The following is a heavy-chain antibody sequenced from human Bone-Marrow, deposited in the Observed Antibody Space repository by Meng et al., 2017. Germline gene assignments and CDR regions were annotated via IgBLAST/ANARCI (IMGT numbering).Heavy chain of an antibody. D-gene: IGHD3-22*01. CDR1: GFTFSSYE. CDR3: ARDTPLIYYDSSGYYDY. Sequence: GESLKISCAASGFTFSSYEMNWVRQAPGKGLEWVSGINWNGGSTGYADSVKGRFTISRDNAKNSLYLQMNSLRAEDTALYYCARDTPLIYYDSSGYYDYWGQGTLVTVSS. V-gene: IGHV3-20*04. J-gene: IGHJ4*02. CDR2: INWNGGST.